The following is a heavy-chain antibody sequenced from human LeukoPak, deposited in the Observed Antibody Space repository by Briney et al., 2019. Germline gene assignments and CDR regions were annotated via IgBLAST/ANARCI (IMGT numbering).Heavy chain of an antibody. CDR1: GFSLSTSGMR. CDR2: IDWDDDK. CDR3: ARVRCGGDCYPDY. J-gene: IGHJ4*02. V-gene: IGHV2-70*04. D-gene: IGHD2-21*02. Sequence: SGPALVKPTQTLTLTCTFSGFSLSTSGMRVSWIHQPPGTALEWLARIDWDDDKFYSTSLKTRLTISKDTSKNQVVLTMTNMDPVDTATYYCARVRCGGDCYPDYWGQGTLVTVSS.